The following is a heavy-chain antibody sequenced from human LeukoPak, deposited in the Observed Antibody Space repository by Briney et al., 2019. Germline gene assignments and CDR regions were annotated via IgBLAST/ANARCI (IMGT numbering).Heavy chain of an antibody. CDR1: GYTFTVYY. Sequence: GASVTVSFKPSGYTFTVYYMHWVRQAPGQGRERMGWINPNSGGTNYAQKFQGRVTMTRDTSISTAYRELSRLRSVDTAVYYCARSAVSYVFVYWGRGTLVTVSS. CDR3: ARSAVSYVFVY. J-gene: IGHJ4*02. V-gene: IGHV1-2*02. D-gene: IGHD5-18*01. CDR2: INPNSGGT.